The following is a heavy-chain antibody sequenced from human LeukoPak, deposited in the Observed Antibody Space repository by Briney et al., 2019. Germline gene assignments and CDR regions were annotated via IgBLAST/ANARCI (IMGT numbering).Heavy chain of an antibody. CDR3: ARRTRGYSYDNFDY. J-gene: IGHJ4*02. D-gene: IGHD5-12*01. CDR1: GGSFSSYSYY. V-gene: IGHV4-39*01. CDR2: IFYTGST. Sequence: PSETLSLTCSVSGGSFSSYSYYWGWIRQSPGKGLEWIGSIFYTGSTYYNPSLKSRVTISVDTSKNQFSLKLSSVTAADTAVYYCARRTRGYSYDNFDYWGQGTLVTVSS.